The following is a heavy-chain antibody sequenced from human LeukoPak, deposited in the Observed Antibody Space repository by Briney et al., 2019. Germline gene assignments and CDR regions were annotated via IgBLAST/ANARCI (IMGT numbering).Heavy chain of an antibody. Sequence: GGSLRLSCAASGFTFSSYSMNWVRQAPGKGLEWVSSISSSSSYIYYADPVKGRFTISRDNAKNSLYLQMNSLRAEDTAVYYCARDPSYYDYVWGSYRSYGMDVWGQGTTVTVSS. CDR1: GFTFSSYS. CDR2: ISSSSSYI. CDR3: ARDPSYYDYVWGSYRSYGMDV. D-gene: IGHD3-16*02. V-gene: IGHV3-21*01. J-gene: IGHJ6*02.